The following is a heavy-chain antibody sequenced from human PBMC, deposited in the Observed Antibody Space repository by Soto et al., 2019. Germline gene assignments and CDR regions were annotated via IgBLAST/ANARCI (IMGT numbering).Heavy chain of an antibody. CDR2: IKSRSDGGTT. J-gene: IGHJ6*02. CDR3: TTNFYSDHGMDV. CDR1: GITFSKAW. D-gene: IGHD4-17*01. Sequence: WGSLRLSCAASGITFSKAWGNRVRQSPGKGLEWVGRIKSRSDGGTTAYAAPVKGRFTISRDDSKDTLWLQMNSLKTEDTAVYYCTTNFYSDHGMDVWGQGTTVTVSS. V-gene: IGHV3-15*01.